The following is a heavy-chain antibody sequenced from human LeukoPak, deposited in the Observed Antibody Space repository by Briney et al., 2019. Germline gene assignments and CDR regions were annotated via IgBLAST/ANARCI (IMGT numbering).Heavy chain of an antibody. V-gene: IGHV1-2*02. CDR1: GYTFTSYY. CDR2: INPNSGGT. Sequence: GASVKVSCKASGYTFTSYYMHWVRQAPGQGLEWMGWINPNSGGTKYAQRFQGRVTMTRDTSISTAYMELSGLRSDDTAVYYCARDASPFDYWGQGTLVTVSS. CDR3: ARDASPFDY. J-gene: IGHJ4*02.